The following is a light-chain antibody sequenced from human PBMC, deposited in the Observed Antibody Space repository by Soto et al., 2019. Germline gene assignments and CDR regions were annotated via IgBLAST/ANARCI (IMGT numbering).Light chain of an antibody. CDR2: KIS. V-gene: IGKV2-24*01. CDR3: MQATQYPWT. CDR1: QSLVHNDGNTY. Sequence: EIVMTQTPLSSAVTLGQPASISCRSSQSLVHNDGNTYLTWFQQRPGQPPRLLLCKISNRFSGVPDRFSGSGAGTDFTLKISRVEVEDVGVYYCMQATQYPWTFGQGTKVEIK. J-gene: IGKJ1*01.